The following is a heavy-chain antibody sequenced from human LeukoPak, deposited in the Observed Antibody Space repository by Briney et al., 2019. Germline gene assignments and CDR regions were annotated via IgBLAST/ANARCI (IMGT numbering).Heavy chain of an antibody. J-gene: IGHJ4*02. CDR3: ARYDEGTIGTLISN. CDR1: GYTFTNYG. CDR2: VTSYNANT. V-gene: IGHV1-18*01. Sequence: GASVKVSCKASGYTFTNYGINWVRQAPGQGLEWMGCVTSYNANTNYEQKVQGRVTVTTDTSTSTAYMELRSLRSDDTAVYYCARYDEGTIGTLISNWGQGTLVTVSS. D-gene: IGHD1-14*01.